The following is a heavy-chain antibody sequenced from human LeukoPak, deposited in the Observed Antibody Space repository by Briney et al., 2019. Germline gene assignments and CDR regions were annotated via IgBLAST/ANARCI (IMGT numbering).Heavy chain of an antibody. CDR3: ARQYDYIWGSYRYMPPDY. CDR2: ISGSGGST. D-gene: IGHD3-16*02. J-gene: IGHJ4*02. V-gene: IGHV3-23*01. Sequence: SGGSLRLSCAASGFTFSSYAMSWVRQAPGRGLEWVSAISGSGGSTYYADSVKGRFTISRDNSKNTLYLQMNSLRAEDTAVYYCARQYDYIWGSYRYMPPDYWGQGTLVTVSS. CDR1: GFTFSSYA.